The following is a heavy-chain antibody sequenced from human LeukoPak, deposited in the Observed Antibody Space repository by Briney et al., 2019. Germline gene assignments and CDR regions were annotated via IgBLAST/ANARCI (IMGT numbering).Heavy chain of an antibody. Sequence: ASVKVSCKASGGTFSSYAISWVRQAPGQGLEWMGGIIPIFGTANYAQKFQGRVTITADKSTSTAYMELSSLRSEDTAVYYCARAVGGYSGYELGYYFDYWSQGTLVTVSS. V-gene: IGHV1-69*06. J-gene: IGHJ4*02. CDR1: GGTFSSYA. CDR2: IIPIFGTA. D-gene: IGHD5-12*01. CDR3: ARAVGGYSGYELGYYFDY.